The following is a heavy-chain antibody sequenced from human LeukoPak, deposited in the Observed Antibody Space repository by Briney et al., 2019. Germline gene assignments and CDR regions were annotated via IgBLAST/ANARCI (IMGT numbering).Heavy chain of an antibody. D-gene: IGHD4-23*01. CDR1: GDSISSSNW. Sequence: SETLSLTCAVSGDSISSSNWWTWVRQPPGKGLEWIGEIYHSGNTNYNPSLKSRVTMSVDKSKNQFSLNLNSVTAADTAVYYYARNGGNSDFDYWGQGTLVTVSS. CDR3: ARNGGNSDFDY. V-gene: IGHV4-4*02. J-gene: IGHJ4*02. CDR2: IYHSGNT.